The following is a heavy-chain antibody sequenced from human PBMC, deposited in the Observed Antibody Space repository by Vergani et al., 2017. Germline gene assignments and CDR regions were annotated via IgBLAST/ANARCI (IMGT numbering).Heavy chain of an antibody. J-gene: IGHJ4*02. CDR2: IYHSGST. CDR3: ARGLGVGAIVDY. D-gene: IGHD2-15*01. CDR1: GGSISSGGYS. V-gene: IGHV4-30-2*01. Sequence: QLQLQESGSGLVKPSQTLSLTCAVSGGSISSGGYSWSWIRQPPGKGLEWIGYIYHSGSTYYNPSLKSRVTISVDRSKNQFSLKLSSVTAADTAVYYCARGLGVGAIVDYWGQGTLVTVSS.